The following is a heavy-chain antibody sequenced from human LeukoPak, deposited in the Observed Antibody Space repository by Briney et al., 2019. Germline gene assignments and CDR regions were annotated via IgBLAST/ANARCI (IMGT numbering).Heavy chain of an antibody. J-gene: IGHJ4*02. CDR2: IYGRGYT. CDR3: ARDYGGVY. V-gene: IGHV4-59*12. D-gene: IGHD3-10*01. CDR1: GGSISGWY. Sequence: SETLSLTCTVSGGSISGWYWSWIRQPPGKGLEWIGYIYGRGYTNYNPSLKSRVTISVDRSKNQFSLKLSSVTAADTAVYYCARDYGGVYWGQGTLVTVSS.